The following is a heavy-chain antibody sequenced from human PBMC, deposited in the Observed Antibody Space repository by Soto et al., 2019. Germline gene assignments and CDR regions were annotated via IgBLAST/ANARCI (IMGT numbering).Heavy chain of an antibody. CDR2: IYYSGST. CDR1: GGSISSYY. V-gene: IGHV4-59*01. J-gene: IGHJ4*02. D-gene: IGHD2-8*01. CDR3: ARDYCTNGVCNFDY. Sequence: PSETLSLTCTVSGGSISSYYWSWIRQPPGKGLEWIGYIYYSGSTNYNPSLKSRVTISVDTSKNQFSLKLSSVTAADTAVYYCARDYCTNGVCNFDYRGQGTLVTVSS.